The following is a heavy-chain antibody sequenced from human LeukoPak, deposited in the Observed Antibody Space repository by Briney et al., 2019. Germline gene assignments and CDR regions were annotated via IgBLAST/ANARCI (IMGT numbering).Heavy chain of an antibody. D-gene: IGHD3-16*01. J-gene: IGHJ5*02. CDR1: GGSISSGSYY. Sequence: SETLSLTCTVSGGSISSGSYYWSWIRQPAGKGLEGIGCIYTSGSTNYNPSLKSPVTISVDTSKNQSSLKLSSVTAADTAVYYCARAFYWGDYWFDPWGQGTLVTVSS. CDR2: IYTSGST. CDR3: ARAFYWGDYWFDP. V-gene: IGHV4-61*02.